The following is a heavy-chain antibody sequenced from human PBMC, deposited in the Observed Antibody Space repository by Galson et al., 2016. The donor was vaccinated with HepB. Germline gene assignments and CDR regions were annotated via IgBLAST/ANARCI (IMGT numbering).Heavy chain of an antibody. Sequence: SLRLSCAASGFSFSDFSMRWVRQASGKGLEWVGRMRSKANSYATAYGASVKGRFTISRDDSKNTAYLQMNSLKTEDTAVYYCTSGVDFYGDYEDSWGQGTLVTVSS. CDR3: TSGVDFYGDYEDS. V-gene: IGHV3-73*01. D-gene: IGHD4-17*01. J-gene: IGHJ4*02. CDR1: GFSFSDFS. CDR2: MRSKANSYAT.